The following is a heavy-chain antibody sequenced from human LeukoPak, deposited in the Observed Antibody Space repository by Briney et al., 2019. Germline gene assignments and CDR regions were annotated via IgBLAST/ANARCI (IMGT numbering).Heavy chain of an antibody. CDR1: GGSISNYY. CDR3: ARVSYDAFDI. V-gene: IGHV4-59*01. CDR2: IYYSGST. D-gene: IGHD2-8*01. J-gene: IGHJ3*02. Sequence: SETLPPTRTVSGGSISNYYWSWIRQPPAKGLEWIGYIYYSGSTNYNPSLKSRVTISLDTSKNQFSLKLNSVTAADTAVYYCARVSYDAFDIWGQPRKLGDSS.